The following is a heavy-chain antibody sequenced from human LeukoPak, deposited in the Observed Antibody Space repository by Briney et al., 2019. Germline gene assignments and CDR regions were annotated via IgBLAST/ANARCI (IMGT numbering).Heavy chain of an antibody. CDR3: ARSLSRSFYDASDS. D-gene: IGHD3-10*01. J-gene: IGHJ4*02. CDR1: GFTFSSYV. V-gene: IGHV3-30-3*01. CDR2: ISPGGSNI. Sequence: GGSLRLSCAASGFTFSSYVMHWVRQAPGKGLEWVAIISPGGSNIYYADSVKGRFTISRDNSKNTLYLEMNSLRAEDTAVYYCARSLSRSFYDASDSWGQGSLVTVSS.